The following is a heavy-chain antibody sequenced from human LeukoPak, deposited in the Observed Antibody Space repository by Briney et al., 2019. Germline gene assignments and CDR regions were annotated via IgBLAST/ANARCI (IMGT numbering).Heavy chain of an antibody. D-gene: IGHD3-16*02. V-gene: IGHV4-34*01. CDR2: INHSGST. CDR1: GGSFSGYC. Sequence: SETLSLTCAVYGGSFSGYCWSWIRQPPGKGLEWIGEINHSGSTNYNPSLKSRVTISVDTSKNQFSLKLSSVTAADTAVYYCASKVWGSYRYVYWGQGTLVTVSS. J-gene: IGHJ4*02. CDR3: ASKVWGSYRYVY.